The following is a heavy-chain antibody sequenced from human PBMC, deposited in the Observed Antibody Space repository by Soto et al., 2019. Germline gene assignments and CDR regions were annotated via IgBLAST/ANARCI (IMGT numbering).Heavy chain of an antibody. Sequence: ASVKVSCKVSGYTLPKLSVHWVRQAPGKGLEWMGGFDPEDGETIYAQKFQGRVTMTGDTSTDTAYMELSSLRSEDTAVYYCATSRYSGYDFPDHWGQGTLVTVSS. D-gene: IGHD5-12*01. CDR2: FDPEDGET. V-gene: IGHV1-24*01. J-gene: IGHJ4*02. CDR3: ATSRYSGYDFPDH. CDR1: GYTLPKLS.